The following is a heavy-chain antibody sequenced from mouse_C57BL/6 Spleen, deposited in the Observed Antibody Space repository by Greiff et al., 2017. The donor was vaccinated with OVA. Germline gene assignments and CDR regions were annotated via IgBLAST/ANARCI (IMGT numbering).Heavy chain of an antibody. CDR2: IDPEDGEP. J-gene: IGHJ2*01. Sequence: EVQLQQSGAELVKPGASVKLSCTASGFNIKDYYMHWVKQRTEQGLEWIGRIDPEDGEPKYAPKFQGQATITADTSSNTAYLQLSSLTSEDTAVYYCARTAQGYCDYGGQGTTLTVSS. CDR1: GFNIKDYY. D-gene: IGHD3-2*02. CDR3: ARTAQGYCDY. V-gene: IGHV14-2*01.